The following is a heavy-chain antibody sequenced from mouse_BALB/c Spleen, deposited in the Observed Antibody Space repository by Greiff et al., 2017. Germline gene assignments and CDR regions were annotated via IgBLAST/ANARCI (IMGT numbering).Heavy chain of an antibody. V-gene: IGHV5-9-3*01. CDR1: GFTFSSYA. D-gene: IGHD2-4*01. CDR3: ASSFGDYDVGFAY. Sequence: EVKLVESGGGLVKPGGSLKLSCAASGFTFSSYAMSWVRQTPEKRLEWVATISSGGSYTYYPDSVKGRFTISRDNAKNTLYLQMSSLRSEDTAMYYCASSFGDYDVGFAYWGQGTLVTVSA. CDR2: ISSGGSYT. J-gene: IGHJ3*01.